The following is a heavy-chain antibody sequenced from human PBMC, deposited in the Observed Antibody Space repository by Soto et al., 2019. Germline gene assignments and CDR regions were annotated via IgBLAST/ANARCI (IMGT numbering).Heavy chain of an antibody. Sequence: EVQLLESGGGLVQPGGSLRLSCAASGFTFSSYAMSWVRQAPGKGLEWVSAISGSGGSTYYADSVKGRFTISRDNSKNTLYLQMNSLRAEDPAVYYCAKNGGYCSSTSCYGSYYFDYWGQGTLVTVSS. CDR3: AKNGGYCSSTSCYGSYYFDY. CDR2: ISGSGGST. D-gene: IGHD2-2*01. CDR1: GFTFSSYA. V-gene: IGHV3-23*01. J-gene: IGHJ4*02.